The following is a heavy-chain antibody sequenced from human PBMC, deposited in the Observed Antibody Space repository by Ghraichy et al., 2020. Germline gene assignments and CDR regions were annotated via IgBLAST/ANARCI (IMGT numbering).Heavy chain of an antibody. CDR2: INHSGST. CDR1: GGSFSGYY. Sequence: SETLSLTCAVYGGSFSGYYWSWIRQPPGKGLEWIWAINHSGSTNYNPSLKSRVTISVDTSKNQFSLKLISVTAADMAVYYCARGGYSIIYFSGTSCWGSHYYYYYGMDVWGRGTTVTVSS. J-gene: IGHJ6*02. V-gene: IGHV4-34*01. D-gene: IGHD2-2*01. CDR3: ARGGYSIIYFSGTSCWGSHYYYYYGMDV.